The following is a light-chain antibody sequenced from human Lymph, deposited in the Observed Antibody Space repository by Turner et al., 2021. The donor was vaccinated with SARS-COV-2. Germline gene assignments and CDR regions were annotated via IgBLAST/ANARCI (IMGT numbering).Light chain of an antibody. CDR3: MQALQTPLT. CDR1: QSLLHSNGYNY. J-gene: IGKJ4*01. Sequence: DIVMTQSPLSLPVTPGEPASISCMSSQSLLHSNGYNYLDWYLQKPGQSPQLLIYLGSNRASGVPDRFSGSGSGTGFTLKISRVEAEDVGVYYCMQALQTPLTFGGGTKVEIK. CDR2: LGS. V-gene: IGKV2-28*01.